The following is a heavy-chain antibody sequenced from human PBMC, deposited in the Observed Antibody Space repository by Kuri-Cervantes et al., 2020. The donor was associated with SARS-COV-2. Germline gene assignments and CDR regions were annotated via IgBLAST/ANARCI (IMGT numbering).Heavy chain of an antibody. CDR1: GYTLTELS. CDR2: FDPEDGEI. J-gene: IGHJ3*02. D-gene: IGHD1-1*01. Sequence: ASVKVSCKVSGYTLTELSMHWVRQAPGKGLEWMGGFDPEDGEIIYAQKFQGRVTMTEDTSTDTAYMELSSLRSEDTAVYYCARDSGDWNPDGFDIWGQGTMVTVSS. CDR3: ARDSGDWNPDGFDI. V-gene: IGHV1-24*01.